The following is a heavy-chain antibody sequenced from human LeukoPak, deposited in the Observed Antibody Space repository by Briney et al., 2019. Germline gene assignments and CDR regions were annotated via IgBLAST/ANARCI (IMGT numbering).Heavy chain of an antibody. CDR2: INHSGST. CDR3: ARHGPSVLDCRRTSCSFDY. D-gene: IGHD2-2*01. V-gene: IGHV4-34*01. CDR1: GGSFSGYY. Sequence: PSETLSLTCAVYGGSFSGYYWSWIRQPPEKGLEWIGEINHSGSTNYNPSLRSRVTISVDTSRTQLSLRLTSVTAADTAVYYCARHGPSVLDCRRTSCSFDYWGQGTLVTVSS. J-gene: IGHJ4*02.